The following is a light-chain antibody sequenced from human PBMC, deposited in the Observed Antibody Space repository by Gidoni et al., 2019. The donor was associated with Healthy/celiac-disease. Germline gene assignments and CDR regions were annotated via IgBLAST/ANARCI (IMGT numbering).Light chain of an antibody. CDR1: QSISNW. Sequence: DIQMTQSPSTLSASVGDRVTITCRASQSISNWLAWYQQKPGKAPKLLIYKASSLESGVPSRFSGSGSGTEFTLTIRRLQPDDFATYYCQQYNSYSLSFGGGTKVEIK. CDR3: QQYNSYSLS. CDR2: KAS. J-gene: IGKJ4*01. V-gene: IGKV1-5*03.